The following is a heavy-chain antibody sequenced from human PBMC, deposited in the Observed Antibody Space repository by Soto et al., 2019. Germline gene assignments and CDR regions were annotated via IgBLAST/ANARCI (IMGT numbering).Heavy chain of an antibody. CDR2: VFYSGTT. V-gene: IGHV4-39*01. Sequence: QLRESGPGLLKPSETLSLTCNVSGGSISSPSYNWGWVRQPPGKGPEWIGTVFYSGTTQYNPSLRGRIAMSVDTSNSQVSLTLTSVTAADTAVYYCTTLASGHFDSWGQGAQVTVSS. CDR1: GGSISSPSYN. CDR3: TTLASGHFDS. J-gene: IGHJ4*02. D-gene: IGHD2-8*02.